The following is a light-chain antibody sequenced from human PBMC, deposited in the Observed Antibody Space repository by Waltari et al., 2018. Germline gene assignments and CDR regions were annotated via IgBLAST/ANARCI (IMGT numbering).Light chain of an antibody. V-gene: IGLV2-14*03. CDR3: SSYTGSSTLVV. J-gene: IGLJ2*01. CDR2: DVS. CDR1: SSDAGGYNY. Sequence: QSALTQPASVSGSPGQSITISCTGTSSDAGGYNYVSWYQQHPGKAPKLIIYDVSNRPSGVSNRFSGSKSGNTASLTISGLQAEDEADYYCSSYTGSSTLVVFGGGTKLTVL.